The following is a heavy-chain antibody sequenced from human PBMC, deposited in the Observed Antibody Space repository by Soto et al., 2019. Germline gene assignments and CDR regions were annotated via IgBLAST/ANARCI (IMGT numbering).Heavy chain of an antibody. CDR2: IYYSGST. CDR1: GGSISSSSYY. Sequence: SETLSLTCTVSGGSISSSSYYWGWIRQPPGKGLEWIGSIYYSGSTYYNPSLKSRVTISVDTSKNQFSLKLSSVTAADTAVYYCARSLYYYYYGMDVWGQGTTVTVSS. J-gene: IGHJ6*02. CDR3: ARSLYYYYYGMDV. V-gene: IGHV4-39*01.